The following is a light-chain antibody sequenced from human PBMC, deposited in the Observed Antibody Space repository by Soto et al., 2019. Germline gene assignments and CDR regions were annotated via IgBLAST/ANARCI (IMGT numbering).Light chain of an antibody. V-gene: IGKV3-20*01. CDR2: GAS. CDR3: KQYGSSPGT. J-gene: IGKJ1*01. Sequence: EIVLTQSPGTLSLSPGERATLSCRASQSLSSSYLAWYQHKPGQAPRLLIYGASSRATGIPDRFSGGGSGTDFTLTISRLEPEDFAVYYCKQYGSSPGTFGQGTKVEIK. CDR1: QSLSSSY.